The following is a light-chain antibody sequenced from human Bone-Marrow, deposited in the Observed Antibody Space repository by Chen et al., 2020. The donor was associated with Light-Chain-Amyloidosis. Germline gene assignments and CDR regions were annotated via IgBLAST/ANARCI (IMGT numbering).Light chain of an antibody. J-gene: IGLJ2*01. V-gene: IGLV3-25*02. Sequence: SYELTQPPSVSVSPGQTARITCSGDDLPTKYAYWYQQKPGQAPVLVIHRDTERPSGISERFCGSTSGTTDTLTIGGVQADEEADYHCQSADSSGTDEVIFGGGTKLTVL. CDR1: DLPTKY. CDR3: QSADSSGTDEVI. CDR2: RDT.